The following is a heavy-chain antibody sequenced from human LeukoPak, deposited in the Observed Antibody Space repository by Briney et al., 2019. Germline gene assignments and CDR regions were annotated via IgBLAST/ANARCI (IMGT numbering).Heavy chain of an antibody. J-gene: IGHJ4*02. V-gene: IGHV3-7*01. D-gene: IGHD2-15*01. CDR1: GFTFSSYW. Sequence: GGSLRLSCAASGFTFSSYWMSGVRQAPGKGLEWVANIKQDGSEKYYVDSVKGRFTISRDNAKNSLYLQMNSLRAEDTAVYYCARDSGKRYCSGGSCYSDDWGQGTLVTVSS. CDR3: ARDSGKRYCSGGSCYSDD. CDR2: IKQDGSEK.